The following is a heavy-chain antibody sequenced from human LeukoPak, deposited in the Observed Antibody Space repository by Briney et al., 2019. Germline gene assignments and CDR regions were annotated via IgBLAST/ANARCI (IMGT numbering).Heavy chain of an antibody. Sequence: GGSLRHSSAASGFTFSSYAMTWVRQAPGKGLEWVSGISGGGGSTFYADSVKGRFIISRDNSKNTLYLQMNSLRAEDSAVYYCAKDEKVGATYYFGYWGQGTVVTVSS. V-gene: IGHV3-23*01. CDR1: GFTFSSYA. J-gene: IGHJ4*02. D-gene: IGHD1-26*01. CDR3: AKDEKVGATYYFGY. CDR2: ISGGGGST.